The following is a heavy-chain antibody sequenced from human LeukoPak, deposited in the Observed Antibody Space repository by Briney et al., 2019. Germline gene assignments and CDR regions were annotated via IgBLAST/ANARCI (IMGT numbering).Heavy chain of an antibody. J-gene: IGHJ3*02. CDR3: AKLLMDIVVVPAAIPHDAFDI. CDR2: IRYDESTK. Sequence: GGSLRLSCAASGFTFSSYGMHWVRQAPGKGLEWVAFIRYDESTKFYADSVKGRFTISRDNSKTTLFLQMNSLRAEDTAVYYCAKLLMDIVVVPAAIPHDAFDIWGQGTMVTVSS. D-gene: IGHD2-2*03. CDR1: GFTFSSYG. V-gene: IGHV3-30*02.